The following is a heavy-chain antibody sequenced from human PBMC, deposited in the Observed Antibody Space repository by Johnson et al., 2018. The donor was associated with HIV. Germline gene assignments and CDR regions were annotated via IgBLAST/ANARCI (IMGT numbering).Heavy chain of an antibody. Sequence: QVQLVESGGGVVQPGTSLRLSCAASGFTFSSYAMHWVRQAPGKGLEWVAFIRYDESNIYYADSVKGRFIISRDNSKNTLYVQMNRLRPEDTAAYFGAKGRSGGSGAFDIWGQGTMVTVSS. CDR3: AKGRSGGSGAFDI. CDR2: IRYDESNI. D-gene: IGHD3-10*01. V-gene: IGHV3-30*02. CDR1: GFTFSSYA. J-gene: IGHJ3*02.